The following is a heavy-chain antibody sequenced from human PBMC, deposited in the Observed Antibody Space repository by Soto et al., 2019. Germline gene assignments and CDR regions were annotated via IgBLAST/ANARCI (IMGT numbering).Heavy chain of an antibody. CDR3: AGGMDRAKIAY. CDR2: INPSGSI. Sequence: SETLSLTCTVSGVSVSRKCWTWIRQPPGKGLEWIGGINPSGSITYNPSLNSRVTISVDMSKNQFSLKLTSVTAADTAVYYCAGGMDRAKIAYWGQGTLVTVSS. J-gene: IGHJ4*02. D-gene: IGHD5-18*01. CDR1: GVSVSRKC. V-gene: IGHV4-59*02.